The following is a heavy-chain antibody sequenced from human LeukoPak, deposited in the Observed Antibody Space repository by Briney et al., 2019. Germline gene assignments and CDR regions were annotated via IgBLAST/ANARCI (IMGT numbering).Heavy chain of an antibody. CDR3: ARGLAYYDSSGYYYFDY. CDR1: GGTFSSYA. D-gene: IGHD3-22*01. Sequence: ASVKVSCKASGGTFSSYAISWVRQAPGQGLEWMGGIIPIFGTANYAQKFQGRVTITADKSTSTAYMELSSLRSEDTAVYYCARGLAYYDSSGYYYFDYWGQGTLVTVSS. CDR2: IIPIFGTA. V-gene: IGHV1-69*06. J-gene: IGHJ4*02.